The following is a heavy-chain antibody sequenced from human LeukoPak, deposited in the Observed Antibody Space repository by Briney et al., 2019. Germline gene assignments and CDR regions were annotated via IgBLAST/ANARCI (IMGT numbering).Heavy chain of an antibody. Sequence: PGGSLRLSCAASGFTFSSSVMHWVRQAPGKGLEWVAGISSDGNNKYYVDSVKGRFTISRGNSKNTLYLQMNSLRGEDTAVYYCAKVRVYYDFWSGLDYWGQGTLVTVSS. CDR1: GFTFSSSV. CDR2: ISSDGNNK. CDR3: AKVRVYYDFWSGLDY. J-gene: IGHJ4*02. V-gene: IGHV3-30*18. D-gene: IGHD3-3*01.